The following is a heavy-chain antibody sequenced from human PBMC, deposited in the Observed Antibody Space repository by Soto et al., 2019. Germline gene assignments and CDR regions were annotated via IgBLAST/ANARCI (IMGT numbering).Heavy chain of an antibody. V-gene: IGHV1-69*12. CDR2: IVPVFGSA. CDR3: ARDIATTDLQL. CDR1: GGDFKNYG. Sequence: QVQLVQSGAEVKKPGSSVKVSCKTSGGDFKNYGVSWVRQAPGQGLEWMGGIVPVFGSAKYGQIFQGRVTITADDLTSTTYMELSGLNPEDTAIYYCARDIATTDLQLWGQGTLVIVSS. J-gene: IGHJ4*02. D-gene: IGHD1-1*01.